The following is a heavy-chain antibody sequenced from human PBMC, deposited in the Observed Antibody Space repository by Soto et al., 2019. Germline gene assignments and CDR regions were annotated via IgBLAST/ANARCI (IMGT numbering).Heavy chain of an antibody. CDR3: ASGGIFGSSLYYYYGMDV. CDR1: GGSISSSNW. J-gene: IGHJ6*02. D-gene: IGHD3-16*02. V-gene: IGHV4-4*02. CDR2: IYHSGST. Sequence: TLSLTCAVSGGSISSSNWWSWVRQPPGKGLEWIGEIYHSGSTNYNPSLKSRVTISVDKSKNQFSLKLSSVTAADTAVYYCASGGIFGSSLYYYYGMDVWGQGTTVTVSS.